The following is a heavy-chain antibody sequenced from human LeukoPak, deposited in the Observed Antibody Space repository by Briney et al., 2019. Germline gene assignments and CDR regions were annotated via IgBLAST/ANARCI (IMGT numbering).Heavy chain of an antibody. D-gene: IGHD4-11*01. Sequence: GGFLRLSCAASGFTFSDYSMNWVRQAPGKGLEWLSCIGSSTTSHIYYADSVKGRFTISRDNAKNSLYLQMNGLRPEDTAVYYCARDRSNSRDLDNWGQGTLVTVSS. CDR3: ARDRSNSRDLDN. CDR1: GFTFSDYS. CDR2: IGSSTTSHI. V-gene: IGHV3-21*01. J-gene: IGHJ4*02.